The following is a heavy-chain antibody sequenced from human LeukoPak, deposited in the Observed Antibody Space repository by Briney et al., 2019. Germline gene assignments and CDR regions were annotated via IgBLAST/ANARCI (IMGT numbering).Heavy chain of an antibody. CDR2: VIPIFGIA. CDR1: GGTFRSYA. V-gene: IGHV1-69*04. Sequence: SVKVSCQASGGTFRSYAISWVREAPGQGLEWMGRVIPIFGIANYSQKVQGRGTITTDKSTSTAYMELSSLRSEDTAVYYCARAGDSSGYYPENLHHFDYWGQGTLVTVSS. J-gene: IGHJ4*02. CDR3: ARAGDSSGYYPENLHHFDY. D-gene: IGHD3-22*01.